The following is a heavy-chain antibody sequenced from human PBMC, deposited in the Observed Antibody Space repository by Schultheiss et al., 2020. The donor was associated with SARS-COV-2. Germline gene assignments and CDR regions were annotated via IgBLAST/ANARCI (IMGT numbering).Heavy chain of an antibody. CDR2: IYYLGTT. J-gene: IGHJ5*02. D-gene: IGHD2-21*01. CDR3: AKVDGDSFDP. CDR1: GGSISSGGYY. V-gene: IGHV4-61*08. Sequence: SETLSLTCTVSGGSISSGGYYWSWIRQHPGKGLEWIGYIYYLGTTNYNFNASLKGRVTISIDTSKNQLYLKLTSVTAADTAIYYCAKVDGDSFDPWGQGTLVTVSS.